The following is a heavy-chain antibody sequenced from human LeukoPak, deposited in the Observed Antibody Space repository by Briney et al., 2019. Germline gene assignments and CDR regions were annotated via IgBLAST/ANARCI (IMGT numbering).Heavy chain of an antibody. CDR2: ISGGVANT. CDR1: VVTFSIYV. Sequence: GGSLRLSCAASVVTFSIYVISCVRDAPGRGVEWVPGISGGVANTYYAHSVKGPFTISRHHSKNPLYLQMDSLMAEDTAVYYCAILVGWLGPPPDNWGEGELLTVSS. V-gene: IGHV3-23*01. J-gene: IGHJ4*02. CDR3: AILVGWLGPPPDN. D-gene: IGHD6-19*01.